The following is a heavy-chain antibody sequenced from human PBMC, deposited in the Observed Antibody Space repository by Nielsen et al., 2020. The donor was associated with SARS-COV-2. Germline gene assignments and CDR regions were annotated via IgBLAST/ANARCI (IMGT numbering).Heavy chain of an antibody. CDR2: INAGNGNT. CDR1: GYIITNYW. V-gene: IGHV1-3*01. CDR3: AREDMFRGVMGSYGLDV. Sequence: ASVKVSCKASGYIITNYWIHWVRQAPGQRLEWMGWINAGNGNTIYSDKFRGRVTITTVTAANTAYMELSSLRSEDTAVYYCAREDMFRGVMGSYGLDVWGQGTTVTVSS. J-gene: IGHJ6*02. D-gene: IGHD3-10*01.